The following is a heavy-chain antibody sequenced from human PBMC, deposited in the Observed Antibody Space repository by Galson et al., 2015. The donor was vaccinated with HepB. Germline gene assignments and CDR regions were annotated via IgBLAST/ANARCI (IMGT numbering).Heavy chain of an antibody. CDR3: ARGVEQLENDAFDI. D-gene: IGHD6-6*01. CDR2: INHSGST. CDR1: GGSFSGYY. Sequence: ETLSLTCAVYGGSFSGYYWSWIRQPPGKGLEWIGEINHSGSTNYNPSLKSRVTISVDTSKNQFSLKLSSVTAADTAVYYCARGVEQLENDAFDIWGQGTMVTVSS. V-gene: IGHV4-34*01. J-gene: IGHJ3*02.